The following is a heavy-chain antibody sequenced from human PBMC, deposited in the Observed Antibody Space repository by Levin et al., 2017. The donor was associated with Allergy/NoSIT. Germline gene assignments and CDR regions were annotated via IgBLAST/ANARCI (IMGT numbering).Heavy chain of an antibody. Sequence: SETLSLTCTVSGGSISSSSYYWGWIRQPPGKGLEWIGSIYYSGSTYYNPSLKSRVTISVDTSKNQFSLKLSSVTAADTAVYYCARRGGRGFRRPGIADNTFDYWGQGTLVTVSS. D-gene: IGHD6-13*01. CDR3: ARRGGRGFRRPGIADNTFDY. V-gene: IGHV4-39*01. J-gene: IGHJ4*02. CDR1: GGSISSSSYY. CDR2: IYYSGST.